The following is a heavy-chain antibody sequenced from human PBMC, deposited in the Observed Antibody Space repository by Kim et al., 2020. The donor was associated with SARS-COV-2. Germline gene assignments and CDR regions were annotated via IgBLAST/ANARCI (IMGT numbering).Heavy chain of an antibody. CDR1: GFTFSRYW. Sequence: GGSLRLSCAASGFTFSRYWMHWVRQAPGKGLVWVSRINSNGSSTRYADSVKGRFTISRDNAKNTLYLQMNSLRAEDTAVYYCARAVGSSPLDAFDIWGQGTMVTVSS. CDR2: INSNGSST. V-gene: IGHV3-74*01. CDR3: ARAVGSSPLDAFDI. J-gene: IGHJ3*02. D-gene: IGHD6-13*01.